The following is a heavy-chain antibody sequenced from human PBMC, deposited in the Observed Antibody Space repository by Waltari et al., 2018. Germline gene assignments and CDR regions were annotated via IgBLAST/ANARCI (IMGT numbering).Heavy chain of an antibody. Sequence: EVQLVESGGGLVQPGGSLRLSCAASGFSLTKSWMHWVRQAPGRGLVWVSRINSEGDTTTYADSVKGRFTISRDSAKNTLYMQMNSLRAEDTAVYYCARAQAGGDAFDIWGQGTMVTVSS. D-gene: IGHD3-10*01. V-gene: IGHV3-74*01. CDR1: GFSLTKSW. J-gene: IGHJ3*02. CDR3: ARAQAGGDAFDI. CDR2: INSEGDTT.